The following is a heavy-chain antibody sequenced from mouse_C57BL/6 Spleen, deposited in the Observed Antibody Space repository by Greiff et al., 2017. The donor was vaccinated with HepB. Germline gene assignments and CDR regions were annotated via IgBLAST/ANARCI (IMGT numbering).Heavy chain of an antibody. CDR1: GYAFSSSW. J-gene: IGHJ2*01. D-gene: IGHD1-1*01. V-gene: IGHV1-82*01. CDR3: AIYYGSSYYFDY. Sequence: VQVVESGPELVKPGASVKISCKASGYAFSSSWMNWVKQRPGKGLEWIGRIYPGDGDTNYNGKFKGKATLTADKSSSTAYMQLSSLTSEDSAVYFCAIYYGSSYYFDYWGQGTTLTVSS. CDR2: IYPGDGDT.